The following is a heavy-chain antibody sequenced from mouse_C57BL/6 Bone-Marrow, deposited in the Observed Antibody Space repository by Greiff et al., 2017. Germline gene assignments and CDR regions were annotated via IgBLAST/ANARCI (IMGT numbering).Heavy chain of an antibody. CDR1: GFTFSDYY. CDR2: ISNGGGST. V-gene: IGHV5-12*01. CDR3: ARHSYYSNFIAY. D-gene: IGHD2-5*01. Sequence: EVKLVESGGGLVQPGGSLKLSCAASGFTFSDYYMYWVRQTPEKRLEWVAYISNGGGSTYYPDTVKGRFTISRDNAKNTLYLQMSRLKSEDTAMYYCARHSYYSNFIAYWGQGTLVTVSA. J-gene: IGHJ3*01.